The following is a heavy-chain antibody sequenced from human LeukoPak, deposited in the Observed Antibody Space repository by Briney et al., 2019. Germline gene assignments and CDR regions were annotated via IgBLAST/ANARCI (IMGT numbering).Heavy chain of an antibody. CDR2: IIPILGIA. CDR3: ARVVYYYDSSGSYYFDY. V-gene: IGHV1-69*04. J-gene: IGHJ4*02. D-gene: IGHD3-22*01. Sequence: SVKVSCKASGGTLSSYAISWVPQAPGHGLGWMGRIIPILGIANYAQNSQGRFTITADKPTSTAYMELSSLRSEDTAVYYCARVVYYYDSSGSYYFDYWGQGTLVTVSS. CDR1: GGTLSSYA.